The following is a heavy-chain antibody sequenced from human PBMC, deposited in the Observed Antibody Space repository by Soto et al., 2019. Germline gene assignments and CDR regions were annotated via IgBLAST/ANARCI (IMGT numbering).Heavy chain of an antibody. D-gene: IGHD2-21*02. J-gene: IGHJ4*02. CDR3: ARAWVVVTAPDY. V-gene: IGHV1-3*01. CDR1: GYTFTSYA. CDR2: INAGNGNT. Sequence: ASVKVACKASGYTFTSYAMHWVRQAPGQRLEWMGWINAGNGNTKYSQKFQGRVTITRDTSASTAYMELSSLRSEDTAVYYCARAWVVVTAPDYWGQGTLVTVSS.